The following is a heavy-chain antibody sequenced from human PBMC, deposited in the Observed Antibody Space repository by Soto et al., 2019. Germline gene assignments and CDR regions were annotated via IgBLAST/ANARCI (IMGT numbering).Heavy chain of an antibody. CDR2: ISYDGSNK. CDR3: ARGSWYYDSGNLRNDAFDI. D-gene: IGHD3-22*01. Sequence: TGGSLRLSCAASGFTFSSYAMHWVRQAPGKGLEWVAVISYDGSNKYYADSVKGRFTISRDNSKNTLYLQMNSLRAEDTAVYYCARGSWYYDSGNLRNDAFDIWGQGTMVTVSS. J-gene: IGHJ3*02. V-gene: IGHV3-30-3*01. CDR1: GFTFSSYA.